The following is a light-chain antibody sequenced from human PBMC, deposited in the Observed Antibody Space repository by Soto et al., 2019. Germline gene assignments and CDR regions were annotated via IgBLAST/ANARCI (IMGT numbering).Light chain of an antibody. J-gene: IGKJ4*01. Sequence: EIVMTQSPATLSVSPGERATLSCRASQSVSSNLAWYQQKPGQTPKLLIYVASTRATGIPARFSGSGSGTEFTLTISSLQSEDFAVYYCKQYNVWPLTCGGGTKVEFK. CDR1: QSVSSN. V-gene: IGKV3-15*01. CDR2: VAS. CDR3: KQYNVWPLT.